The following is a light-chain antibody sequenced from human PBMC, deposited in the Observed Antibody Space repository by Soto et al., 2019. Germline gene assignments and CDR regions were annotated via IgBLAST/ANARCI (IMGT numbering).Light chain of an antibody. CDR2: GAS. Sequence: DIQMTQSPSSLSVSVGDRVTITCRASQTISASLNWFQQKAGKSPQLLIHGASNLQTGVPSRFSGSGSGTDFTLTITDLQTEDSATYFCQQGFSSVLTFGGGTKVDI. CDR3: QQGFSSVLT. V-gene: IGKV1-39*01. J-gene: IGKJ4*01. CDR1: QTISAS.